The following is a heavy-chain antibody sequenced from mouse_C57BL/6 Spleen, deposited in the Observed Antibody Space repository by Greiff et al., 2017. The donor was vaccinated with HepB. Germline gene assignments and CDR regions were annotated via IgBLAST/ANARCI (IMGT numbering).Heavy chain of an antibody. CDR3: ARCITTVPSYYFDY. CDR1: GYTFTSYG. V-gene: IGHV1-81*01. CDR2: IYPRSGNT. Sequence: VQRVESGAELARPGASVKLSCKASGYTFTSYGISWVKQRTGQGLEWIGEIYPRSGNTYYNEKFKGKATLTADKSSSTAYMELRSLTSEDSAVYFCARCITTVPSYYFDYWGQGTTLTVSS. J-gene: IGHJ2*01. D-gene: IGHD1-1*01.